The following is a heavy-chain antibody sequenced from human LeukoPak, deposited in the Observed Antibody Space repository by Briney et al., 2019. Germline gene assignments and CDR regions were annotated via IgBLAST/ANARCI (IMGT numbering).Heavy chain of an antibody. CDR2: TYYRFKWYN. CDR1: GDSVSSNSVA. J-gene: IGHJ4*02. V-gene: IGHV6-1*01. D-gene: IGHD4-17*01. Sequence: TSQTLSLTCAISGDSVSSNSVAWNWIRHSPSRGLEWLGRTYYRFKWYNEYAPSVKSRISINPDTSKNQFSLQLNSVTPEDTAVYYCARDHDYADYGTYEDYWGQGTLVTVSS. CDR3: ARDHDYADYGTYEDY.